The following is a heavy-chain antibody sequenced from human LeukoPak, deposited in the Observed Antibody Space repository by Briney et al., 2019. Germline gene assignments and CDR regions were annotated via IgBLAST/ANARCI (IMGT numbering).Heavy chain of an antibody. CDR1: GFTVSSNY. CDR3: AREFYYYDSSGRIDY. D-gene: IGHD3-22*01. CDR2: IYSGGST. J-gene: IGHJ4*02. V-gene: IGHV3-66*02. Sequence: GGSLRLSCAASGFTVSSNYMSWVRQAPGKGLEWVSVIYSGGSTYYADSVKGRFTISRGNSKNTLYLQMNSLRAEDTAVYYCAREFYYYDSSGRIDYWGQGTLVTVSS.